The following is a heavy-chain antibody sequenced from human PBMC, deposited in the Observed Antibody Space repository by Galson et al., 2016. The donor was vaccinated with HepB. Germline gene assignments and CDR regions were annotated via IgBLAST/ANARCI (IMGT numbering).Heavy chain of an antibody. V-gene: IGHV4-4*02. CDR1: GDSIISLNW. CDR2: IFHSGTS. J-gene: IGHJ4*02. D-gene: IGHD1-26*01. Sequence: SETLSLTCTVSGDSIISLNWWSWVRQPSGKGLEWLGSIFHSGTSRFNPSLNSRLSMSVDTSKRQFRLTLNFVTAADSAVYYCAKSGTYYIFDNWGPGALVSVSS. CDR3: AKSGTYYIFDN.